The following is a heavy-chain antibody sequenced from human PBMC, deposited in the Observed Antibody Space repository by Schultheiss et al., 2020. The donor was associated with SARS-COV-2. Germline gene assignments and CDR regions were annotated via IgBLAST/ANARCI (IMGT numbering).Heavy chain of an antibody. CDR3: ARDMTTVTIDAFDI. CDR2: INPSGGST. D-gene: IGHD4-17*01. CDR1: GYTFTGYY. Sequence: ASVKVSCKASGYTFTGYYMHWVRQAPGQGLEWMGIINPSGGSTSYAQKFQGRVTITADKSTSTAYMELSSLRSEDTAVYYCARDMTTVTIDAFDIWGQGTMVTVSS. V-gene: IGHV1-46*01. J-gene: IGHJ3*02.